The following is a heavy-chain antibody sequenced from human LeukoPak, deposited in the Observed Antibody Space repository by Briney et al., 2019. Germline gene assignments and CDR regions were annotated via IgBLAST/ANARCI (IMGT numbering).Heavy chain of an antibody. V-gene: IGHV3-53*01. CDR2: IYRGGDT. D-gene: IGHD6-13*01. Sequence: GGSLGLSCAASGFTVSSNFMSWVRQAPGKGLEWVSVIYRGGDTYYADSVKGRFTISRDNSKNTLYLQMNSLRAEDTAVYYCARDVGGIFDSWGQGTLVTVSS. J-gene: IGHJ4*02. CDR1: GFTVSSNF. CDR3: ARDVGGIFDS.